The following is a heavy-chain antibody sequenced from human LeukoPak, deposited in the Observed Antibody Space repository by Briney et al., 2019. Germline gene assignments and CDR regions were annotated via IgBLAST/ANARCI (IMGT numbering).Heavy chain of an antibody. V-gene: IGHV3-7*01. CDR2: IKQDGSEK. Sequence: PGGSLRLSCAASGFTFSSYWMSWVRQAPGKGPEWVANIKQDGSEKYYVDSVKGRFTISRDNAKNSLYLQVNSLRAEDTAIYYCTRDVTIAARPYYYYYYMDVWGKGTTVTVSS. J-gene: IGHJ6*03. CDR3: TRDVTIAARPYYYYYYMDV. D-gene: IGHD6-6*01. CDR1: GFTFSSYW.